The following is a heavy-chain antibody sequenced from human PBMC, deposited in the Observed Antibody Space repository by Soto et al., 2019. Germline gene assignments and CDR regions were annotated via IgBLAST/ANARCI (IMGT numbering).Heavy chain of an antibody. J-gene: IGHJ6*02. CDR2: IDPSDSYS. CDR1: GYSFTSYW. CDR3: VRLGDWDSARPHYYILDV. V-gene: IGHV5-10-1*01. D-gene: IGHD1-26*01. Sequence: PGESLKISCKGSGYSFTSYWISWVRQMPGKGLEWMGRIDPSDSYSNYSPSFQGHVTISTDKSISTAYLQWSSLKASDTAMYYCVRLGDWDSARPHYYILDVWGQGTTVTVSS.